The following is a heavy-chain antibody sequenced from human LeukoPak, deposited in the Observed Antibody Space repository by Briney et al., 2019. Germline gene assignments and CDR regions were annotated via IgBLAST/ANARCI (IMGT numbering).Heavy chain of an antibody. Sequence: PGGSLRLSCAASGFTFSSYGMHWVRQAPGKGLEWVAFIRYDGSNKYYADSVKGRFTISRDNSKNTLYLQMNSLRAEDTAVYYCARDSSSWYDLFYYYYMDVWGKGTTVTISS. J-gene: IGHJ6*03. V-gene: IGHV3-30*02. CDR3: ARDSSSWYDLFYYYYMDV. CDR2: IRYDGSNK. D-gene: IGHD6-13*01. CDR1: GFTFSSYG.